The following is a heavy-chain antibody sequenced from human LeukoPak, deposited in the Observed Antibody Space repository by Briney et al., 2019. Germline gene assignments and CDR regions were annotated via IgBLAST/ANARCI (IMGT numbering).Heavy chain of an antibody. D-gene: IGHD6-19*01. CDR1: GYTFTSYG. V-gene: IGHV1-18*01. CDR2: ISAYNGNT. CDR3: ARDLPGIAVAGMPRRDY. J-gene: IGHJ4*02. Sequence: PRASVKVSCEASGYTFTSYGISWVRQAPGQGLEWMGWISAYNGNTNYAQKLQGRVTMTTDTSTSTAYMELRSLRSDDTAVYYCARDLPGIAVAGMPRRDYWGQGTLVTVSS.